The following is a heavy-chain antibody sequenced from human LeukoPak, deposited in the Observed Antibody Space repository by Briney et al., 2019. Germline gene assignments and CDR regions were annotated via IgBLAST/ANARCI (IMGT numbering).Heavy chain of an antibody. Sequence: SETLSLTCTVSGDSISSSNYFWGWIRQPPGKGLEWIGSVYYSGSTYYNPSLKSRVTISVDMSKNQFSLGLSSVTAADTAVYYCARQSLTTVTRTFDYWGQGTLVTVSS. D-gene: IGHD4-17*01. CDR1: GDSISSSNYF. V-gene: IGHV4-39*01. J-gene: IGHJ4*02. CDR3: ARQSLTTVTRTFDY. CDR2: VYYSGST.